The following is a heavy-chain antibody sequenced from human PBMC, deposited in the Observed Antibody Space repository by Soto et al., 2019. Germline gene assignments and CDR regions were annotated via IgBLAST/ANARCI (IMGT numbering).Heavy chain of an antibody. CDR2: INSDGSST. V-gene: IGHV3-74*01. D-gene: IGHD4-17*01. Sequence: EVQLVESGGGLVQPGGSLRLSCAASGFTFNNYWMHWVRQAPGKGLVWVSRINSDGSSTNYADSVKGRFIISRDNAKNTLYLQMHSLRAEDTAVYYCTRADYGGNSRHFDYWGRGTLVTVSS. CDR1: GFTFNNYW. J-gene: IGHJ4*02. CDR3: TRADYGGNSRHFDY.